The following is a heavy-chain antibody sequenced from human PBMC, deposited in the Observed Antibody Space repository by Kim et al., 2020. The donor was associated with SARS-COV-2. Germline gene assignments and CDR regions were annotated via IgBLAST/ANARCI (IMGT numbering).Heavy chain of an antibody. V-gene: IGHV3-7*03. CDR3: ARGRSGGLNRYYFDY. Sequence: GGSLRLSCAASGFTFSSYWMSWVRQAPGKGLEWVANIKQDGSEKYYVDSVKGRFTISRDNAKNSLYLQMNSLRAEDTAVYYCARGRSGGLNRYYFDYWGQGTLVTVSS. CDR2: IKQDGSEK. D-gene: IGHD2-15*01. J-gene: IGHJ4*02. CDR1: GFTFSSYW.